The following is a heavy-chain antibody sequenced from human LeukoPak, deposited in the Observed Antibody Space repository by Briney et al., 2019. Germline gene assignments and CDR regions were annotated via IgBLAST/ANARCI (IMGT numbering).Heavy chain of an antibody. CDR1: GYTFTGYY. V-gene: IGHV1-2*02. Sequence: ASVKVSCKXSGYTFTGYYMRWVPQSPGQGLEWMGWTNPNGGGTNYAQKCQGRVTLTSDTSISTTYMELTRQRSDGTTVYYCASGPKSHYYYFMDVRGKGTTVTVSS. CDR2: TNPNGGGT. CDR3: ASGPKSHYYYFMDV. J-gene: IGHJ6*03.